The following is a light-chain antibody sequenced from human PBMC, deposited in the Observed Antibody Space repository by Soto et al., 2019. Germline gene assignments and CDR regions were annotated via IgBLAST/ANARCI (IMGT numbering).Light chain of an antibody. CDR2: GAL. CDR1: PTVIIRF. J-gene: IGKJ4*01. CDR3: KQYATSPLT. Sequence: EIVLPPSQGTLSFSPVYISTLYFISIPTVIIRFLSGYPPNPGQATRILIYGALSRATGIQDRFSGIGSGTDFTLTISTMEPEDFALYYCKQYATSPLTFGRGTKGDI. V-gene: IGKV3-20*01.